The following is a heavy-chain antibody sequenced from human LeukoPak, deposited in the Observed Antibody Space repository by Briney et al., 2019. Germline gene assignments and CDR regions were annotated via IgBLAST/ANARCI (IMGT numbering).Heavy chain of an antibody. CDR2: IYYSGST. D-gene: IGHD2-15*01. J-gene: IGHJ6*02. CDR3: ARLSCSGGSCYPRARYYGMDV. Sequence: SETLSLTCTVSGGSISSYYWSWIRQPPGKGLEWIGYIYYSGSTNYNPSLKSRVTISVDTSKNQFSLKLSSVTAADTVVYYCARLSCSGGSCYPRARYYGMDVWGQGTTVTVSS. V-gene: IGHV4-59*01. CDR1: GGSISSYY.